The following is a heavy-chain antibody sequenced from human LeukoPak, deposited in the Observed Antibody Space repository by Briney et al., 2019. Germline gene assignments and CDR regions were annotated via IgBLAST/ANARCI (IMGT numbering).Heavy chain of an antibody. V-gene: IGHV3-30*18. CDR3: AKQKIHIAARPAYYYYGMDV. CDR1: GFTFSSYG. D-gene: IGHD6-6*01. Sequence: PGRSLRLSCAASGFTFSSYGMHWVRQAPGKGLEWVAVISYDGSNKYYAASVKGRFTISRDNSRNTLYLQMNSLRAEDTAVYYCAKQKIHIAARPAYYYYGMDVWGQGTTVTVSS. CDR2: ISYDGSNK. J-gene: IGHJ6*02.